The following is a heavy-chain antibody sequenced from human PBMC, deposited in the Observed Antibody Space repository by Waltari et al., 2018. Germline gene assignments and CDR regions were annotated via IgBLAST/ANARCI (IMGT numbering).Heavy chain of an antibody. D-gene: IGHD6-13*01. V-gene: IGHV3-48*03. CDR3: ARTGSAAAGTRAKHRNYYYYGMDV. Sequence: EVQLVESGGGLVQPGGSLRLSCAASGFTFSSYEMNWVRQPPRKGLEWVSYISSSGSTIYYADSVKGRFTISRDNAKNSLYLQMNSLRAEDTAVYYCARTGSAAAGTRAKHRNYYYYGMDVWGQGTTVTVSS. J-gene: IGHJ6*02. CDR2: ISSSGSTI. CDR1: GFTFSSYE.